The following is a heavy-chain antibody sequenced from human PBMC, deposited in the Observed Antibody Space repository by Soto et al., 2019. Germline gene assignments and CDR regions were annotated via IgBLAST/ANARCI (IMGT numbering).Heavy chain of an antibody. D-gene: IGHD2-8*01. J-gene: IGHJ1*01. V-gene: IGHV3-23*01. CDR1: GFTFSSYT. CDR2: ISGSGGST. Sequence: GGSLRLSCAASGFTFSSYTMSWVRQAPGKGLEWVSAISGSGGSTYYADSVKGRFTISRDNSKNTLYLQMNSLRAEDTAVYYCAKTPLYCTNGVCYTGYFQHWGQGTLVTVSS. CDR3: AKTPLYCTNGVCYTGYFQH.